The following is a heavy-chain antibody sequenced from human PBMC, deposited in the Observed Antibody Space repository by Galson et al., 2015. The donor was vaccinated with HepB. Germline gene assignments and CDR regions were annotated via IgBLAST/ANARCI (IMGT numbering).Heavy chain of an antibody. CDR2: ISYNGSYT. Sequence: SLRLSCAASGFSFNYFPMHWVRQAPGKGLEWVAVISYNGSYTAYADFGRGRFTISRDNSKNALYLQMNSLRVEDTALYYCVRHRGPISRDYQNCYY. CDR1: GFSFNYFP. CDR3: VRHRGPISRDYQNCYY. D-gene: IGHD4-17*01. V-gene: IGHV3-30*04. J-gene: IGHJ6*01.